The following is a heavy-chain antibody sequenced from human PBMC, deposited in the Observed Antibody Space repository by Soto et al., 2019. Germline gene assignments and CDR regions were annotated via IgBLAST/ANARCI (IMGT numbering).Heavy chain of an antibody. CDR2: ISPAGTNQ. CDR3: ARENSRISPRLFQH. V-gene: IGHV3-30-3*01. D-gene: IGHD6-6*01. J-gene: IGHJ1*01. Sequence: GGSLRLSCVASGFIFSEYAMHWARQAPGKGLEWVALISPAGTNQYYADSAKGRFTISRDNSKNTLYLQMNSLRPEDTGLYYCARENSRISPRLFQHWGHGTLVTVSS. CDR1: GFIFSEYA.